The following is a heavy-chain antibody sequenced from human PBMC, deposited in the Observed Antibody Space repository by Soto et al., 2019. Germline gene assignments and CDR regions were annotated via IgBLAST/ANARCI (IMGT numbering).Heavy chain of an antibody. V-gene: IGHV4-31*03. CDR2: IYYSGST. D-gene: IGHD6-6*01. CDR1: GGSISSGGYY. CDR3: ARVVPTSLRGYYYMDV. J-gene: IGHJ6*03. Sequence: PSETLSLTCTVSGGSISSGGYYWSWIRQHPGKGLEWIGYIYYSGSTYYNPSLKSRVTISVDTSKNQFSLKLSSVTAADTAVYYCARVVPTSLRGYYYMDVRGKGTTVTVSS.